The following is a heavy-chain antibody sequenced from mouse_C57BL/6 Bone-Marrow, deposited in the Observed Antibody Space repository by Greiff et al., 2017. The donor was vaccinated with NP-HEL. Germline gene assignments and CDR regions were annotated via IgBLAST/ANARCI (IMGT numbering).Heavy chain of an antibody. CDR1: GYTFTSYG. J-gene: IGHJ3*01. CDR2: IYPRSGNT. D-gene: IGHD2-5*01. CDR3: ARLCSNYFAY. Sequence: QVHVKQSGAELARPGASVKLSCKASGYTFTSYGISWVKQRTGQGLEWIGEIYPRSGNTYYNEKFKGKAALTADKSSSTAYMELRSLTSEDSAVYFCARLCSNYFAYWGQGTLVTVSA. V-gene: IGHV1-81*01.